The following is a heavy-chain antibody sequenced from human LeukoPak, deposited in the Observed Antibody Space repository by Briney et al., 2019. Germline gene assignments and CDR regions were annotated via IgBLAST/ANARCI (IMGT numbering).Heavy chain of an antibody. D-gene: IGHD1-7*01. Sequence: GGSLRLSCAASGFTFSSYAMSWVRQAPGKGLEWVSAISGSGGSTYYADSVKGRFTISRENSRNMLYLQMSSLRAEDTAVYYCAKGVFGSITATAVNCWGQGTLVTVSS. CDR1: GFTFSSYA. CDR3: AKGVFGSITATAVNC. J-gene: IGHJ4*02. CDR2: ISGSGGST. V-gene: IGHV3-23*01.